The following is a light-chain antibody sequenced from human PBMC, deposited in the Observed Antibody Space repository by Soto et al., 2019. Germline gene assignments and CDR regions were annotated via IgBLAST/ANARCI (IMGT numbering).Light chain of an antibody. CDR1: SSDIGGYNY. CDR3: SSYAGSNTYVV. V-gene: IGLV2-8*01. CDR2: EVS. Sequence: QSALTQPPSASGSPGQSVTISCTGTSSDIGGYNYVSWYQQHPGKAPKLMIYEVSRRPSGVPDRFSGSTSGNTASLTVSGLQAEDEADYYCSSYAGSNTYVVFGGGTKVPV. J-gene: IGLJ2*01.